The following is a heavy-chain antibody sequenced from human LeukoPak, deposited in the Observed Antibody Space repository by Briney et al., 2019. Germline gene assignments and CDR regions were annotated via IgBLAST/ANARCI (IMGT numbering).Heavy chain of an antibody. V-gene: IGHV1-2*02. D-gene: IGHD6-13*01. CDR2: INPNSGGT. CDR1: GYTFTDYY. Sequence: ASVTVSCKPSGYTFTDYYMHWVRQAPGQGLEWMGWINPNSGGTNYAQKFQGTVTMTRDTSISTAYKELSRLRSDDTAVYYCARGGSSWYSYYYYYMDVWGKGTTVTISS. J-gene: IGHJ6*03. CDR3: ARGGSSWYSYYYYYMDV.